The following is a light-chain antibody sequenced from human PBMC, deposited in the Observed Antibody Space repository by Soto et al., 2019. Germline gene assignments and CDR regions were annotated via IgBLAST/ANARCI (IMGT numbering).Light chain of an antibody. CDR1: QSVSSNY. J-gene: IGKJ1*01. CDR3: QQYGSSPRT. V-gene: IGKV3-20*01. CDR2: GAS. Sequence: EIVVTQSPGTLSLSPGERATLSCRASQSVSSNYLAWYQQKPGQAPRLLIYGASNRATGIADRFSGSGSGTDFTLTIARLEPEDFAVYSCQQYGSSPRTFGQGTKVEIK.